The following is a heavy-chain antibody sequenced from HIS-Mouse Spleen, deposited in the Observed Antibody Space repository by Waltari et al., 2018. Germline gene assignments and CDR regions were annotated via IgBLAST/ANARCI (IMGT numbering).Heavy chain of an antibody. CDR1: GGPISITSYY. CDR3: AREIPYSSSWYDWYFDL. CDR2: IYYSGSN. D-gene: IGHD6-13*01. V-gene: IGHV4-39*07. Sequence: QLQLQESGPGLGKPAETLSLTCPVSGGPISITSYYCGWIRQPPGKGLEWIGSIYYSGSNYYNPSLKSRVTISVDTSKNQFSLKLSSVTAADTAVYYCAREIPYSSSWYDWYFDLWGRGTLVTVSS. J-gene: IGHJ2*01.